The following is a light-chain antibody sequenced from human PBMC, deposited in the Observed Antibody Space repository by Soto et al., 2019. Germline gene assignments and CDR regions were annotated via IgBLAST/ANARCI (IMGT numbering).Light chain of an antibody. CDR2: EVN. CDR3: SSYEASNNFV. V-gene: IGLV2-8*01. CDR1: SSDVGGYDF. Sequence: QSALTQPPSASGSPGQSVTISCTGTSSDVGGYDFASWYQQHPGKAPKLMIYEVNKRPSGVPDRFSGSKSGNTASLTVSGLQAEDEADYYCSSYEASNNFVFGTGTKLTVL. J-gene: IGLJ1*01.